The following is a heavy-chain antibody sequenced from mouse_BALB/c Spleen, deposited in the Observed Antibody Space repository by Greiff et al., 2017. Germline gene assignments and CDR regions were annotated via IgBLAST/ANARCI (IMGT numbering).Heavy chain of an antibody. CDR3: ARLLRGYAMDY. D-gene: IGHD1-1*01. Sequence: EVKLMESGPGLVKPSQSLSLTCTVTGYSITSDYAWNWIRQFPGNKLEWMGYISYSGSTSYNPSLKSRISITRDTSKNQFFLQLNSVTTEDTATYYCARLLRGYAMDYWGQGTSVTVSS. CDR2: ISYSGST. V-gene: IGHV3-2*02. J-gene: IGHJ4*01. CDR1: GYSITSDYA.